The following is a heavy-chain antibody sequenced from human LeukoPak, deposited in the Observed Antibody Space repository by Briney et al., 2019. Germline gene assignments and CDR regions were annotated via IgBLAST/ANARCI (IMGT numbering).Heavy chain of an antibody. V-gene: IGHV3-7*03. CDR3: WKICHDLDQTFDF. D-gene: IGHD3/OR15-3a*01. CDR2: IHQHGSKE. CDR1: GFTFSSYS. Sequence: GGSLRLSCAASGFTFSSYSMNWVRQAPGKGLEWVANIHQHGSKEDYLDSVKGRFTITKDNAKSSIYLQMKSLGAEDTAIHCCWKICHDLDQTFDFWGNGNLITVSS. J-gene: IGHJ4*01.